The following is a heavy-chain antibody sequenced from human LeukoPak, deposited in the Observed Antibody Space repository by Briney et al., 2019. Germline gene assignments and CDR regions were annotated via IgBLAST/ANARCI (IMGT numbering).Heavy chain of an antibody. CDR3: ARDQSYDSSGYYYSPRAFDI. J-gene: IGHJ3*02. Sequence: GGSLRLSCVASGFTFNNYAMTWVRQAPGKGLEWVANIKEDGSQKYYVDSLKGRFTISRDNAKNSLYLQMNSLRAEDTAVYYCARDQSYDSSGYYYSPRAFDIWGQGTMVTVSS. D-gene: IGHD3-22*01. CDR2: IKEDGSQK. V-gene: IGHV3-7*01. CDR1: GFTFNNYA.